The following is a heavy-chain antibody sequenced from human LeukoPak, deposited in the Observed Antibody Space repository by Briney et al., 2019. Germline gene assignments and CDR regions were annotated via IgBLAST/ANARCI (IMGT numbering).Heavy chain of an antibody. D-gene: IGHD3-9*01. CDR1: GFTFSSYG. V-gene: IGHV3-23*01. CDR2: ISGSGGST. J-gene: IGHJ4*02. Sequence: GGTLRLSCAASGFTFSSYGMSWVRQAPGKGLEWVSAISGSGGSTYYADSVKGRFTISRDNSKNTLYLQMNSLRAEDTAVYYCAKFYDILTGYFDYWGQGTLVTVSS. CDR3: AKFYDILTGYFDY.